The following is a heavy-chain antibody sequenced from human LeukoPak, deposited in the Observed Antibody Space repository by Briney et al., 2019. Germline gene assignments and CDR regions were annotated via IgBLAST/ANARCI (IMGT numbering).Heavy chain of an antibody. CDR1: GGPFSGYY. Sequence: SETLPLTCDVLGGPFSGYYWSWIRQPPGRRLEWIGEISQFGSTDYNPSLKSRVTISVDTSRGRFSLKVTSVTAADTAVYYCARGGHSNHDPFDYWGQGTLVTVSS. D-gene: IGHD4-11*01. V-gene: IGHV4-34*01. J-gene: IGHJ4*02. CDR2: ISQFGST. CDR3: ARGGHSNHDPFDY.